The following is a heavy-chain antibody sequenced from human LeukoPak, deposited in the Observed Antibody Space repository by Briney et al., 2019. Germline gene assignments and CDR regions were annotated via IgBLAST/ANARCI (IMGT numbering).Heavy chain of an antibody. CDR3: ARDTDYYGSSGYSPPPFDSFDY. J-gene: IGHJ4*02. V-gene: IGHV1-69*04. D-gene: IGHD3-22*01. Sequence: SVKVSCKASGGTFSSYAISWVRQAPGQGLEWMGRIIPILGIANYAQKFQGRVTITADKSTSTAYMELSSLRSEDTAVYYCARDTDYYGSSGYSPPPFDSFDYWGQGTLVTVSS. CDR1: GGTFSSYA. CDR2: IIPILGIA.